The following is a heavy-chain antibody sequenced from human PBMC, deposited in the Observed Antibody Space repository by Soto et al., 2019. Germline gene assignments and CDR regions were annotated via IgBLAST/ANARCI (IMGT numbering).Heavy chain of an antibody. CDR2: IKSETDGGTT. J-gene: IGHJ4*02. D-gene: IGHD3-16*01. CDR1: GFNFKNAW. CDR3: AAMKTY. V-gene: IGHV3-15*07. Sequence: EVQQVESGGGLVKPGGSLRLSCAASGFNFKNAWMNWVRQAPGKGLEWVGRIKSETDGGTTDYAAPVKGRFTISRDDSKSTLFQQMNSLKTEDTGVYYCAAMKTYWGQGTPVTVSS.